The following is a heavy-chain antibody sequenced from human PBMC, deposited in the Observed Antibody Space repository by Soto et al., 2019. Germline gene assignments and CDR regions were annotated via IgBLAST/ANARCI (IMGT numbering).Heavy chain of an antibody. D-gene: IGHD3-3*01. V-gene: IGHV4-39*01. J-gene: IGHJ4*02. Sequence: RSLTCTVSGGSISSSSYYWGWIRQPPGKGLEWIGSIYYSGSTYYNPSLKSRVTISVDTSKNQFSLKLSSVTAADTAVYYCARLGYDFWSGYPGPFDYWGQGTLVTVYS. CDR1: GGSISSSSYY. CDR2: IYYSGST. CDR3: ARLGYDFWSGYPGPFDY.